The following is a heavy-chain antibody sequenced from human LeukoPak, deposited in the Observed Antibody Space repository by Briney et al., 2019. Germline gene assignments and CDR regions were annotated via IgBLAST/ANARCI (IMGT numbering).Heavy chain of an antibody. CDR3: AKSQEPGGYYDSSGYSS. D-gene: IGHD3-22*01. CDR2: ISWNSGSI. CDR1: GFTFDDYA. V-gene: IGHV3-9*01. Sequence: GGSLRLSCAASGFTFDDYAMHWVRQAPGKGLEWVSGISWNSGSIGYADSVKGRFTISRDNAKNSQYLQMNSLRAEDTALYYCAKSQEPGGYYDSSGYSSWGQGTLVTVFS. J-gene: IGHJ4*02.